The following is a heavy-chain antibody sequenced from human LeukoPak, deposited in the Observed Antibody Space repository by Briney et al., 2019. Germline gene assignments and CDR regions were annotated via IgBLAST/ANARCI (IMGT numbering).Heavy chain of an antibody. J-gene: IGHJ4*02. D-gene: IGHD3-10*01. CDR1: GGSISSYY. CDR2: IYYSGST. CDR3: AGVVRGVIPHFDY. Sequence: SETLSLTCTVSGGSISSYYWSWIRQPPGKGLEWIGYIYYSGSTNYNPSLKSRVTISVDTSKNQFSLKLSSVTAADTAVYYCAGVVRGVIPHFDYWGQGTLVTVSS. V-gene: IGHV4-59*08.